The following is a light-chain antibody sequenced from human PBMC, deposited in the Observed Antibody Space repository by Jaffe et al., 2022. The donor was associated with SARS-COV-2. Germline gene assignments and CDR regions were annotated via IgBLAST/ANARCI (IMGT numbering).Light chain of an antibody. CDR1: SSSIGYNY. Sequence: QSVLTQPPSVSAAPGQKVTISCSGSSSSIGYNYVSWYQQLPGTAPKLLIYDNNKRPSGIPDRFSGSKSGTSATLGITGLQTGDEADYYCGTWDSSLSAGVFGGGTKLTVL. CDR3: GTWDSSLSAGV. V-gene: IGLV1-51*01. J-gene: IGLJ3*02. CDR2: DNN.